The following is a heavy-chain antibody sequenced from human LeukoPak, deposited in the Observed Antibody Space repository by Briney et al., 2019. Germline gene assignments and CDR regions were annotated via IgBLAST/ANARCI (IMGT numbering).Heavy chain of an antibody. CDR3: ARFGYSGWNLEY. CDR2: INQGGSVK. D-gene: IGHD5-12*01. J-gene: IGHJ4*02. Sequence: GGSLRLSCVASGFSFRDFWMTWVRQAPGKGLEWVANINQGGSVKYYVDSVKGRFTISRDDAESSLYVQKNSLRDEDTAVYYCARFGYSGWNLEYWGQGTLVTVSS. V-gene: IGHV3-7*01. CDR1: GFSFRDFW.